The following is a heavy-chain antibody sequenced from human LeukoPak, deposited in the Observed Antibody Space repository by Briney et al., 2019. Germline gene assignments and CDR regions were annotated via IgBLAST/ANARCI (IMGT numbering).Heavy chain of an antibody. CDR2: IYSDNT. CDR3: ARRAGAYSHPYDY. D-gene: IGHD4/OR15-4a*01. Sequence: PPGGSLRLSCAASGFTFNRYNMNWVRRAPGKGLEWVSFIYSDNTHYSDSVKGRFTISRDNSKNTLYLQMNSLRAEDTAVYYCARRAGAYSHPYDYWGQGTLVTVSS. CDR1: GFTFNRYN. J-gene: IGHJ4*02. V-gene: IGHV3-53*01.